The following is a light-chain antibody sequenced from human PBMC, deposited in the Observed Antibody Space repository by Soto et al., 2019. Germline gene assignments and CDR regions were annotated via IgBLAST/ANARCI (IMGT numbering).Light chain of an antibody. CDR2: DDN. J-gene: IGLJ1*01. CDR1: SSNIRGNS. Sequence: QSVMTQPPSVSAAPGQKVTISCSGSSSNIRGNSVSWYQQLPGPAPQLLIYDDNKRPSGIPDRFSGSKSGTSAPLGITGFQTGDEADYYCGSWDSSLSAYVFGTGTKLTVL. V-gene: IGLV1-51*01. CDR3: GSWDSSLSAYV.